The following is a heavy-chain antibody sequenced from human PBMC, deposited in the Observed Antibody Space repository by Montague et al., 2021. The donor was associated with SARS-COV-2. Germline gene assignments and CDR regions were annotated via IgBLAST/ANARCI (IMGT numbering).Heavy chain of an antibody. Sequence: SETLSLTCTVSGDSISRCYWSWIRQRQPQGMEWVGYIYYSWSTNXXPYLTVRVPISVDTSKIQFSLKLSSVTAADTAVSYCARGSRWMGKAFDIWGQGTMVTVSS. D-gene: IGHD6-19*01. CDR3: ARGSRWMGKAFDI. CDR2: IYYSWST. CDR1: GDSISRCY. J-gene: IGHJ3*02. V-gene: IGHV4-59*01.